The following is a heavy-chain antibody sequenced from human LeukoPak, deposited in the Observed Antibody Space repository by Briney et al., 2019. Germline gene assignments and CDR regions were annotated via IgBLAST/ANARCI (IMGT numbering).Heavy chain of an antibody. CDR3: ARVGTWELQRVFDF. D-gene: IGHD1-26*01. CDR2: INREGNEN. CDR1: GFAFSDYW. V-gene: IGHV3-7*01. J-gene: IGHJ4*02. Sequence: GGSLRLSCAPFGFAFSDYWMTWVRQAPGKGLEWVANINREGNENYYGDSRRGRFTISRDNAKNSVDLQMDSLRVEDTAVYYCARVGTWELQRVFDFWGQGTLVTVSS.